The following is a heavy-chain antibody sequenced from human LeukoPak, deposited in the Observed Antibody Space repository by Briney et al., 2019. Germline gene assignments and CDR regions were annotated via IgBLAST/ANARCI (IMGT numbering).Heavy chain of an antibody. V-gene: IGHV1-2*02. CDR2: INPNSGGT. CDR3: ASGRFLTYYDILTGYSPPDEYFQH. CDR1: GYTFTGYY. D-gene: IGHD3-9*01. Sequence: ASVKVSCKASGYTFTGYYMHWVRQAPGRGLEWMGWINPNSGGTNYAQKFQGRVTMTRDTSISTAYMELSRLRSDDTAAYYCASGRFLTYYDILTGYSPPDEYFQHWGQGTLVTVSS. J-gene: IGHJ1*01.